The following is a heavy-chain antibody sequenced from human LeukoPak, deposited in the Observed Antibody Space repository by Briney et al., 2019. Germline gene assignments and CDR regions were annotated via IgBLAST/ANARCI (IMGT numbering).Heavy chain of an antibody. Sequence: GASVKVSCKASGYTFTSYGISWVRQAPGQGLEWMGWISAYSGNTNYAQKLQGRVTMTTDTSTSTAYMELRSLRSDDTAVYYCAREIAVAGTYYYYMDVWGKGTTVTVSS. CDR2: ISAYSGNT. D-gene: IGHD6-19*01. CDR1: GYTFTSYG. V-gene: IGHV1-18*01. J-gene: IGHJ6*03. CDR3: AREIAVAGTYYYYMDV.